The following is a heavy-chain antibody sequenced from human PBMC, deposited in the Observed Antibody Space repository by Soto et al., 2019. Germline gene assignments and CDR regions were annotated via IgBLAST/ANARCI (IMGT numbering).Heavy chain of an antibody. V-gene: IGHV6-1*01. CDR1: GDSVSSSSAA. J-gene: IGHJ6*02. CDR3: ARWAGVVVPAAIHPFYYYGMDV. D-gene: IGHD2-2*02. Sequence: PSQTLSLTCAISGDSVSSSSAAWNWIRQSPSRGLEWLGRTYYRSKWYNDYAVSVKSRITINPDTSKNQFSLQLNSVTPEDTAVYYCARWAGVVVPAAIHPFYYYGMDVWGQGTTVTVSS. CDR2: TYYRSKWYN.